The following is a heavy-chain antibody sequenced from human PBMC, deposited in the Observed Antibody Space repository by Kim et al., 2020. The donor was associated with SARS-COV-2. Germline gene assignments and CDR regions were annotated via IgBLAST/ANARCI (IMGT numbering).Heavy chain of an antibody. CDR2: INHSGST. D-gene: IGHD3-10*01. CDR3: ARDGIWFGRTRYD. CDR1: GGSFSGYY. J-gene: IGHJ4*02. Sequence: SETLSLTCAVYGGSFSGYYWSWIRQPPGKGLEWLVEINHSGSTNYNPSLKSRVTISVDTSKNQFSLKLSSVTAADTAVYYCARDGIWFGRTRYDWGQGTLVTVSS. V-gene: IGHV4-34*01.